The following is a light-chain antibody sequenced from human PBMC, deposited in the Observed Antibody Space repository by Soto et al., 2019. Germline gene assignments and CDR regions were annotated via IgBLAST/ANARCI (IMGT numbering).Light chain of an antibody. Sequence: IVLTQSPGTLSLYPGERATLSCRASQSVSSSYLAWYQQKPGQAPSLLIYGASSRATGIPDRFSGSGSGTDFTLISSILEPEDFAVYYCQQYGSSPLTFGGGTKLEFK. CDR1: QSVSSSY. J-gene: IGKJ4*01. CDR3: QQYGSSPLT. CDR2: GAS. V-gene: IGKV3-20*01.